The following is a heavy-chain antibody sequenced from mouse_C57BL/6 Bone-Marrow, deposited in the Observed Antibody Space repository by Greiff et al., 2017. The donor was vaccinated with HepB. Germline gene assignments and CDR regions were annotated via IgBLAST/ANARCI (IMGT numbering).Heavy chain of an antibody. D-gene: IGHD1-1*01. J-gene: IGHJ1*03. CDR3: ARWGSSTYWYFDV. CDR2: IYPGDGDT. CDR1: GYAFSSYW. V-gene: IGHV1-80*01. Sequence: QVQLQQSGAELVKPGASVKISCKASGYAFSSYWMNWVKQRPGKGLEWIGQIYPGDGDTNYNGKFKGKATLTADKSSSTAYMQLSSLTSVDSAVYFCARWGSSTYWYFDVWGTGTTITVSS.